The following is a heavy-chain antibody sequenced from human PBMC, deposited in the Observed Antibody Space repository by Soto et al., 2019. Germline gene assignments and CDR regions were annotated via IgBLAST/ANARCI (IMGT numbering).Heavy chain of an antibody. CDR3: LHRLTYFDD. V-gene: IGHV3-15*07. D-gene: IGHD2-21*01. CDR2: IKSKTDGGTA. CDR1: GFIFTNAW. J-gene: IGHJ4*02. Sequence: EVHLVESGGGLVKPGGSLRLSCAASGFIFTNAWMNWVRQAPGKGLEWVGRIKSKTDGGTADYAARVKGRFTISRDDSKSTLYLQMDSVKTEDTAVYYCLHRLTYFDDWGQGTLVTVSS.